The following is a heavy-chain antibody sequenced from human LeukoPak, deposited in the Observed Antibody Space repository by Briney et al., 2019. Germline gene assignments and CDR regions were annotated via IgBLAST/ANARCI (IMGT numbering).Heavy chain of an antibody. D-gene: IGHD3-3*01. CDR2: INPNSGGT. Sequence: ASVKVSCKASGYTFTGYYMHWVRQAPGQGLEWMGWINPNSGGTNYAQKFQGRVTMTRDTSNSTVYMELSRLRSDDTAVYYCAKQSKYYDFWSCYRNNWFDLWGQGTLVTVSS. J-gene: IGHJ5*02. CDR3: AKQSKYYDFWSCYRNNWFDL. V-gene: IGHV1-2*02. CDR1: GYTFTGYY.